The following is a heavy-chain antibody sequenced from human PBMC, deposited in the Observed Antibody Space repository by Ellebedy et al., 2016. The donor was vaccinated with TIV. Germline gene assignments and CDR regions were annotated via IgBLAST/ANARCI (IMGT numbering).Heavy chain of an antibody. Sequence: GGSLRLXCAASGFPFSSYGMHWVRQAPGKGLEWVAVIWYDGNHKYYADPVKGRFTISRDNSRDTLFLQMDSLRVEDTAIYYCALSGYNGYDRPVWGQGTMVTVSS. J-gene: IGHJ3*01. D-gene: IGHD5-12*01. CDR2: IWYDGNHK. V-gene: IGHV3-33*01. CDR1: GFPFSSYG. CDR3: ALSGYNGYDRPV.